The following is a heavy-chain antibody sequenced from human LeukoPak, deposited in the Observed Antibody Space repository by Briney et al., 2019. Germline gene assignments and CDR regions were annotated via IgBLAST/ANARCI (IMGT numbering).Heavy chain of an antibody. Sequence: SETLSLTCTVSGGSISSYYWSWIRQPAGKGLEWIGRIHSSGSINYSPSLKSRVAMSLDTSKNQFSLELSSVTAADTAVYYCAREAVHYGSGSLDYWGQGTLVTVSS. CDR1: GGSISSYY. CDR2: IHSSGSI. CDR3: AREAVHYGSGSLDY. D-gene: IGHD3-10*01. J-gene: IGHJ4*02. V-gene: IGHV4-4*07.